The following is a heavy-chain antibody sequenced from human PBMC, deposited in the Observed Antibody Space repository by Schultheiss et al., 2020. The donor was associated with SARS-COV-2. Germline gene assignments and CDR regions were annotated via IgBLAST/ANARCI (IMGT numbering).Heavy chain of an antibody. Sequence: ASVKVSCKASGGTFSSYAISWVRQAPGQGLEWMGWINPNSGGTNYAQKFQGWVTMTRDTSTSTAYMELRSLRSDDTAVYYCAREGSHDAFDIWGQGTMVTVSS. J-gene: IGHJ3*02. D-gene: IGHD2-15*01. CDR1: GGTFSSYA. V-gene: IGHV1-2*04. CDR3: AREGSHDAFDI. CDR2: INPNSGGT.